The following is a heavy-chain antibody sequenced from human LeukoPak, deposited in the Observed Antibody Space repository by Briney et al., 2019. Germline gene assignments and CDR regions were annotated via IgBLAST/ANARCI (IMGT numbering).Heavy chain of an antibody. V-gene: IGHV4-31*03. CDR2: IYYSGST. Sequence: SETLSLTCTVSGGPISSGGYYWSWIRQHPGKGLEWIGYIYYSGSTYYNPSLKSRVTISVDTSKNQFSLKLSSVTAADTAVYYCARERPEYGMDVWGQGTTVTVSS. D-gene: IGHD1-1*01. CDR1: GGPISSGGYY. J-gene: IGHJ6*02. CDR3: ARERPEYGMDV.